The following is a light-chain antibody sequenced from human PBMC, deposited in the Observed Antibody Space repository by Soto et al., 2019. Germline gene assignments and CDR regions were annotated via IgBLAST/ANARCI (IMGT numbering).Light chain of an antibody. J-gene: IGKJ1*01. CDR3: QWYNTYSGT. CDR2: RAS. CDR1: QSISSW. V-gene: IGKV1-5*03. Sequence: EIQMTQSPATLSASVGDTVTITCRASQSISSWLAWYQQKPGKAPKLLIYRASTLQSGVPSRFSASGSGTEFILTISSLQPDDFATYYCQWYNTYSGTFGQGTKVHIK.